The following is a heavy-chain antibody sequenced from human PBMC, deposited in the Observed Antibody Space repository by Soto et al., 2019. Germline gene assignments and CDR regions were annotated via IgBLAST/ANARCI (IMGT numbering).Heavy chain of an antibody. J-gene: IGHJ4*02. CDR3: AIRGSGSYYDY. D-gene: IGHD1-26*01. V-gene: IGHV3-23*01. CDR2: ISGSGDST. Sequence: EVQLLESGGGLVQPGGSLRLSCAASGFTFSSYAMRWVRQAPGKGLEWVSAISGSGDSTYYADSVKGRFTISRDNSKNTLYLRMNSLRAEDTAVYYCAIRGSGSYYDYWGQGTLVTVSS. CDR1: GFTFSSYA.